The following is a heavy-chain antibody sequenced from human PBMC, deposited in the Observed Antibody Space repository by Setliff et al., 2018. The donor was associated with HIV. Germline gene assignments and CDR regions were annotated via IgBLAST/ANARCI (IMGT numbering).Heavy chain of an antibody. CDR3: AAIRAPYCSSTGCFWGAFVI. CDR2: IYFNLQT. CDR1: GVSISSSNW. Sequence: SETLSLTCAVSGVSISSSNWWSWVRQPPGKGLEWIGEIYFNLQTNYNPAFKSRVSMGLDNAKHQFSLDLTSVTAADTAVYFCAAIRAPYCSSTGCFWGAFVIWGQGTLVTVSS. V-gene: IGHV4-4*02. J-gene: IGHJ3*02. D-gene: IGHD2-2*01.